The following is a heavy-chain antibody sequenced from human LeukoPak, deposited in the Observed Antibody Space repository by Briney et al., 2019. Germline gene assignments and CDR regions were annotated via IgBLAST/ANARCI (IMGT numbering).Heavy chain of an antibody. CDR2: IIPIVGRV. CDR3: ARVVGTSYFDY. Sequence: SVTVSCKDYGDIFSSYGVVWVRQAPGQGLEWMGRIIPIVGRVNYAQKFQDRVTITADKSTSAVYMESSLRSEDTAVYYCARVVGTSYFDYWGQGTLVTVSS. V-gene: IGHV1-69*04. D-gene: IGHD1-26*01. J-gene: IGHJ4*02. CDR1: GDIFSSYG.